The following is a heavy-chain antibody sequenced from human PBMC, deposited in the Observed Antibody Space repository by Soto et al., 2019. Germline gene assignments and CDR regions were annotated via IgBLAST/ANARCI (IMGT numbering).Heavy chain of an antibody. V-gene: IGHV3-33*01. J-gene: IGHJ5*02. Sequence: QVQLVESGGGVVQPGRSLRLSCAASGFPFSSYGMHWVRQAPGKGLEWVAVIWYDGSNKYYPDSVKGRFTISRDNSKNPLYLQRNSLRAEDTAVYYCARDKKDCSSTSCYSWFDPWGQGTLVTVSS. CDR3: ARDKKDCSSTSCYSWFDP. CDR2: IWYDGSNK. D-gene: IGHD2-2*01. CDR1: GFPFSSYG.